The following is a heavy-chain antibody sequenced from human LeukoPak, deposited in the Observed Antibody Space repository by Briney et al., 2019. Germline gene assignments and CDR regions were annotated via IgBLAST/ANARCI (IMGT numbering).Heavy chain of an antibody. D-gene: IGHD3-22*01. V-gene: IGHV1-18*01. CDR2: ISAYNGNT. CDR1: GYTFTSYG. CDR3: ARAREDYYDSSGYDY. J-gene: IGHJ4*02. Sequence: GASVKVSCKASGYTFTSYGISWVRQAPGQGLECMGWISAYNGNTNYAQKLQGRVTMTTDTSTSTAYMELRSLRSDDTAVYYCARAREDYYDSSGYDYWGQGTLVTVSS.